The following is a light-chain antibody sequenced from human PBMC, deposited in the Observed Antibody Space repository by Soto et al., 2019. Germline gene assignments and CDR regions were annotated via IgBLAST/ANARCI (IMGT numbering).Light chain of an antibody. CDR3: QQRTDRPPWT. CDR1: QSVSRNY. Sequence: EIVLTQSPGTLSLSPGERATLSCRASQSVSRNYLAWYQQKPGQAPRLLIYDASNRATGIPARFSGSGSGTDFTLSISSLEPEDFAVYYCQQRTDRPPWTFGQGTKVDI. J-gene: IGKJ1*01. CDR2: DAS. V-gene: IGKV3-11*01.